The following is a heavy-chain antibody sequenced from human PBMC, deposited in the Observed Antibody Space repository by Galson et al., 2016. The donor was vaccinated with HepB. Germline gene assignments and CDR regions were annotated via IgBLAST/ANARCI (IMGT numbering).Heavy chain of an antibody. D-gene: IGHD3-3*01. Sequence: ETLSLTCAVFGGTFNGYYWTWIRQPPGKGLEWIGEINHSGNTNYNPSLKSRVNLSVDMSKKQFTLELTSVTAADTAIYYCARGTYYGSATRFDPWGQGTPVTVAS. J-gene: IGHJ5*02. CDR2: INHSGNT. V-gene: IGHV4-34*01. CDR3: ARGTYYGSATRFDP. CDR1: GGTFNGYY.